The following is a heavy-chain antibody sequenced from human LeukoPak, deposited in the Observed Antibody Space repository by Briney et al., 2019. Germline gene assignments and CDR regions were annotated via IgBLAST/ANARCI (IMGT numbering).Heavy chain of an antibody. CDR3: ARSQSIAARPVDY. V-gene: IGHV1-18*01. Sequence: RAPGXXXXXXGWISAYNGNTNYAQKLQGRVTMTTDTSTSTAYMELRSLRSDDTAVYYCARSQSIAARPVDYWGQGTLVTVSS. J-gene: IGHJ4*02. D-gene: IGHD6-6*01. CDR2: ISAYNGNT.